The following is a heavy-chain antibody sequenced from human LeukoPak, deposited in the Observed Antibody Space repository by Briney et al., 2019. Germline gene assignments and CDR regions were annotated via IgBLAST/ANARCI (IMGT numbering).Heavy chain of an antibody. CDR2: IQYSGST. J-gene: IGHJ4*02. CDR1: GGSISSYY. D-gene: IGHD6-6*01. CDR3: ARSVYTTSSHAYLFDH. Sequence: SETLSLTCTVSGGSISSYYWSWIRQPPGKGLEWVGYIQYSGSTNYNPSLKSRVTISVDTSKNQFSLKLTSVTAADTAVYYCARSVYTTSSHAYLFDHWGQGTLVTVSS. V-gene: IGHV4-59*01.